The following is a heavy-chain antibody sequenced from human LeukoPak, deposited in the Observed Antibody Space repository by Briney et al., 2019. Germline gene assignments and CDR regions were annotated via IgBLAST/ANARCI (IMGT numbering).Heavy chain of an antibody. Sequence: GGSLRLSCAASGFTFSSYGMHWVRQAPGKGLEWVAVVSYEGTIKYYSDSAKGRFTISRDNSNSLISLQMNNLTTEDTAAYYCAREKFDSWGQGTLVTVSP. V-gene: IGHV3-30*03. J-gene: IGHJ5*01. CDR3: AREKFDS. CDR2: VSYEGTIK. CDR1: GFTFSSYG.